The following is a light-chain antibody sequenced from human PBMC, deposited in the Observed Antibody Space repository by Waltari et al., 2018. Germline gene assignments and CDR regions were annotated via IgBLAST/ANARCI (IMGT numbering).Light chain of an antibody. CDR3: MQGTHWPRT. J-gene: IGKJ1*01. Sequence: DVVMTQSPLSLPVTLGQPASISCRSSQSLLYSDGYTYLNWFQQRPGQSPRRLIYKVSYRDPGVPDRFSGSGSGTDFTLKSSRVEAEDVGVCYCMQGTHWPRTFGQGTKVEIK. V-gene: IGKV2-30*01. CDR2: KVS. CDR1: QSLLYSDGYTY.